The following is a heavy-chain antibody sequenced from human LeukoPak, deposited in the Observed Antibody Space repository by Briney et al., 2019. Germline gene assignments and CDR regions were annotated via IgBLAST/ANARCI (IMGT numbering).Heavy chain of an antibody. Sequence: PGRSLRLSCAASGFIFDKAWMTWVRQAPGKGLEWVGRIKTKPDGATVDYAAPVKGRFTISRDDSKHTLYLQMNSLKTEDTAMYYCTADYDFRSGYYSRYYMDVWGKGTTVTVSS. D-gene: IGHD3-3*01. CDR2: IKTKPDGATV. CDR1: GFIFDKAW. V-gene: IGHV3-15*01. CDR3: TADYDFRSGYYSRYYMDV. J-gene: IGHJ6*03.